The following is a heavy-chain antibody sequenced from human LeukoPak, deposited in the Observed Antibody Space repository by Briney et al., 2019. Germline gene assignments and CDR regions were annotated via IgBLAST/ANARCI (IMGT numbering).Heavy chain of an antibody. V-gene: IGHV3-66*03. CDR3: ARDRGPGWFDP. CDR2: TYSTGTT. CDR1: GFSVSSNY. J-gene: IGHJ5*02. D-gene: IGHD3-10*01. Sequence: GGSLRLSCAASGFSVSSNYVSWVRQAPGKGLEWVSVTYSTGTTFYADSVKGRFTTSRDNSKNTVNLQMNSLRPEDTAVYYCARDRGPGWFDPWGQGTLVTVSS.